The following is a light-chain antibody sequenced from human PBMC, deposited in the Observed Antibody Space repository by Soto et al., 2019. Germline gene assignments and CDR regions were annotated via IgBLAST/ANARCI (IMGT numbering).Light chain of an antibody. CDR1: SSDVGRSNH. CDR2: EVS. J-gene: IGLJ2*01. V-gene: IGLV2-14*01. CDR3: SAHTYGALV. Sequence: QSVLAQAACVSGSPGQSITISCTGTSSDVGRSNHVFWYQQHPGKAPKLIIYEVSSRPSGVSNRFSGSKSGNTASLTISGLQAEDEADYYCSAHTYGALVFGGGTKVTVL.